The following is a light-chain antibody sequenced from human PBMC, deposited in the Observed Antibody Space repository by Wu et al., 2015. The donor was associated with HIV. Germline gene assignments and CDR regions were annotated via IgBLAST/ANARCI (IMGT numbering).Light chain of an antibody. CDR1: QSVSSN. CDR3: QQYVWSPRT. J-gene: IGKJ2*01. Sequence: EIVMTQSPATLSVSAGERVTLSCRASQSVSSNLAWYQQKPGQAPRLLIYRVSSRATGIPDRFSGSGSGTDFTLTISRLEPEDFAVYYCQQYVWSPRTFGQGTKLEIK. CDR2: RVS. V-gene: IGKV3-20*01.